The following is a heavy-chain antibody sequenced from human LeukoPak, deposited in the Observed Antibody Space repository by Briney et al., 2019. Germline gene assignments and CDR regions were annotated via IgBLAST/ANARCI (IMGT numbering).Heavy chain of an antibody. D-gene: IGHD2-2*01. CDR3: ARDEGGYCSSTSCSNWFDP. Sequence: SVKVSCKASGGTFSSYAISWVRQAPGQGLEWMGGIIPIFGTANYAQKFQGRVTITTDESTSTAYMELSSLRSEDTAVYYCARDEGGYCSSTSCSNWFDPWGQGTLVTVSS. CDR2: IIPIFGTA. V-gene: IGHV1-69*05. J-gene: IGHJ5*02. CDR1: GGTFSSYA.